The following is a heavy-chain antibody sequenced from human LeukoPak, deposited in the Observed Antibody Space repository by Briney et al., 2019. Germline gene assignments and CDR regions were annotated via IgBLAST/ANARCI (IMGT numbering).Heavy chain of an antibody. CDR1: GFTFSSYA. CDR2: ISFDGNTE. J-gene: IGHJ6*02. CDR3: ARRSGGSCLDV. Sequence: GGSLRLSCAASGFTFSSYAMHWVRQPQGKGLEWVAVISFDGNTEYDADSVKGRFTISRDNSKSTLYLQMNSLRAEDTAVYYCARRSGGSCLDVWGQGTTVTISS. D-gene: IGHD2-15*01. V-gene: IGHV3-30-3*01.